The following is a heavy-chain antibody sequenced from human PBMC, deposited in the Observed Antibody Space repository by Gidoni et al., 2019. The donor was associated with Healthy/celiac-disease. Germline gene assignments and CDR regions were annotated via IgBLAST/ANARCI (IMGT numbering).Heavy chain of an antibody. V-gene: IGHV3-23*01. Sequence: EVQLLESGGGLVQPGGSLRLACAASGSTLSSYAMSWVRQAPGKGLEWVSAISGSGGSTYYADSVKGRFTISRDNSKNTLYLQMNSLRAEDTAVYYCAKDTRYYYGSGSFPDVWGQGTTVTVSS. CDR3: AKDTRYYYGSGSFPDV. J-gene: IGHJ6*02. CDR1: GSTLSSYA. D-gene: IGHD3-10*01. CDR2: ISGSGGST.